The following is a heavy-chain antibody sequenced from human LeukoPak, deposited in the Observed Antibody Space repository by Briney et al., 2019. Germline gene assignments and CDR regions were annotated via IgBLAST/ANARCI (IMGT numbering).Heavy chain of an antibody. Sequence: SGGSLRLSCAASGFTFSSYSTNWVRQAPGKGLEWVSSISSSSTYIYYADSVKGRFTISRDNAKNSLYLQMNSLRAEDSAVYYCARDYYDSSGYSSPIDYWGQGTLVTVSS. J-gene: IGHJ4*02. V-gene: IGHV3-21*01. CDR1: GFTFSSYS. CDR3: ARDYYDSSGYSSPIDY. D-gene: IGHD3-22*01. CDR2: ISSSSTYI.